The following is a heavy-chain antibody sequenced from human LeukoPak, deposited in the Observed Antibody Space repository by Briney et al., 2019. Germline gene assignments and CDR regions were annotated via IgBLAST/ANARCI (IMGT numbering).Heavy chain of an antibody. CDR2: LNPNSGKT. CDR1: VYTFTSSE. Sequence: WASVKVSCMASVYTFTSSEINWVRRAIGQGLEWMGWLNPNSGKTGYAQKFQGRVTMTRNTSISTANMELSSLRYEDTAVYDCAREEWDRGHFDYWGQGPLVTVSS. D-gene: IGHD1-26*01. V-gene: IGHV1-8*01. J-gene: IGHJ4*02. CDR3: AREEWDRGHFDY.